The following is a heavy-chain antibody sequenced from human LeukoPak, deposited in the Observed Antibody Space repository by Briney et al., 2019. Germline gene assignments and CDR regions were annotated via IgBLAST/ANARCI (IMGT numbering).Heavy chain of an antibody. CDR1: GFTFSDYY. Sequence: PGGSLRLSCAASGFTFSDYYMSWIRQAPGKGLEWISYISSSGNTIYYADSVKGRFTISRDNAKNSLHLQMNSLRAEDTAVYYCARDSHLHSSLLDPWGQGTLVTVSS. J-gene: IGHJ5*02. CDR3: ARDSHLHSSLLDP. V-gene: IGHV3-11*01. D-gene: IGHD6-6*01. CDR2: ISSSGNTI.